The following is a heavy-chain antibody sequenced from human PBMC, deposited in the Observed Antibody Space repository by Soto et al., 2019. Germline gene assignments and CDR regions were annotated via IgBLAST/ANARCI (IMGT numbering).Heavy chain of an antibody. V-gene: IGHV4-4*02. D-gene: IGHD3-10*01. CDR2: IYHSGST. J-gene: IGHJ4*02. CDR1: GGSISGSNW. Sequence: SETLSLTCAVSGGSISGSNWWSWVRQPPGEGLEWIGEIYHSGSTNYNPSLKSRVTISVDTSKNQFSLKLSSVIAADTAVYYCARGGGITMVRGVILYFDYWGQGTLVTVSS. CDR3: ARGGGITMVRGVILYFDY.